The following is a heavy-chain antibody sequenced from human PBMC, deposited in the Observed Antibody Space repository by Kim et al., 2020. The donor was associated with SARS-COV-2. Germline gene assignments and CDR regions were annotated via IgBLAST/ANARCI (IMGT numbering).Heavy chain of an antibody. Sequence: SETLSLTCAVYGGSFSGYYWSWIRQPPGKGLEWIGEINHSGSTNYNPSLKSRVTISVDTSKNQFSLKLSSVTAADTAVYYCARGRYCSGGSCYWIYWGQGTLVTVSS. CDR3: ARGRYCSGGSCYWIY. CDR2: INHSGST. J-gene: IGHJ4*02. V-gene: IGHV4-34*01. CDR1: GGSFSGYY. D-gene: IGHD2-15*01.